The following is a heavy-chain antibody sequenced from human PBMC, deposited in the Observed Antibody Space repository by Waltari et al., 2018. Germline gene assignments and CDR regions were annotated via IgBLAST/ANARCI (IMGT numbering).Heavy chain of an antibody. V-gene: IGHV3-23*01. CDR3: AKDIIHGYDYGPSEY. Sequence: EVQLLESGGGLVQPGGSLRLSCAASGFTFNIYAMGWVRQDPGKGLAWVSAITATSVKIYYADSVRGRFTISRDNSKNTLYLQMNSLRADDTAVYYCAKDIIHGYDYGPSEYWGQGTLVAVSS. CDR2: ITATSVKI. CDR1: GFTFNIYA. J-gene: IGHJ4*02. D-gene: IGHD3-16*01.